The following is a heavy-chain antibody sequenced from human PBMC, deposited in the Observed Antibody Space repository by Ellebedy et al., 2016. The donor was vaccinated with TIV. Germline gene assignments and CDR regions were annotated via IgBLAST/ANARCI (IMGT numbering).Heavy chain of an antibody. Sequence: SETLSLXCTVSGCSISSYYWSWIRQPPGKGLEWIGYIYYSGSTNYNPSLKSRVTISVDTSKNQFSLKLSSVTAADTAVYYCARAATPSTPVDYWGQGTLVTVSS. J-gene: IGHJ4*02. V-gene: IGHV4-59*01. CDR3: ARAATPSTPVDY. CDR1: GCSISSYY. CDR2: IYYSGST. D-gene: IGHD2-15*01.